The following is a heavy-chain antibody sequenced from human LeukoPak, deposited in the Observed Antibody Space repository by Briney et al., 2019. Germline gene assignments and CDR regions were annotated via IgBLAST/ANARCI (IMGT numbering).Heavy chain of an antibody. V-gene: IGHV2-5*01. CDR1: GFSLSPSGVG. CDR2: IYRNDDK. D-gene: IGHD4-23*01. J-gene: IGHJ4*02. CDR3: ARRKVGGNSVEFDY. Sequence: SGPTLVKPTQTLTLTCTCPGFSLSPSGVGVGWIRQPPGKALEWLALIYRNDDKRYTPSLKNRLTITKDTSKNQVVLTMTNMDPVDTATYFCARRKVGGNSVEFDYWGQGIMVTVSS.